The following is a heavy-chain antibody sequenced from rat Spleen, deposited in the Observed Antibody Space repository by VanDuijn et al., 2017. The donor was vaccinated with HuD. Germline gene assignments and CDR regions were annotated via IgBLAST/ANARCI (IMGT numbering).Heavy chain of an antibody. J-gene: IGHJ2*01. D-gene: IGHD5-1*01. CDR2: ISYDGSST. V-gene: IGHV5-29*01. CDR3: ARHSTGSFDY. Sequence: EVQLVESGGGLVQPGRSLKLSCAASGFTFSNYGMAWVRQAPTKGLEWVATISYDGSSTYYRDSVKGRFTISRDNAKSTLYLQMDSLRSEDTATYYCARHSTGSFDYWGQGVMVTVSS. CDR1: GFTFSNYG.